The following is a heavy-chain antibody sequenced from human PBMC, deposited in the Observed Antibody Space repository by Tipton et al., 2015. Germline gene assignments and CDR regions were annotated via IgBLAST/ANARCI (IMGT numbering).Heavy chain of an antibody. D-gene: IGHD2-15*01. Sequence: TLSLTCSISAGSISTYYWSWIRQPAGKGLEWIGRIFTSGTTNYNPSLKSRVAISVDASKNHFSLELKSVTAADMAMYYCARGDVAAAGTFDFWGQGTLVTVSS. CDR3: ARGDVAAAGTFDF. CDR2: IFTSGTT. V-gene: IGHV4-4*07. CDR1: AGSISTYY. J-gene: IGHJ4*02.